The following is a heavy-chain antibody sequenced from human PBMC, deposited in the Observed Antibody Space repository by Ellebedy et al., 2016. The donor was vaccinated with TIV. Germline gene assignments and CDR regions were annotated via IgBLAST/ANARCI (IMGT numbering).Heavy chain of an antibody. CDR2: IYYTGST. CDR1: GASFSGYY. CDR3: ARMRYCGGDCWYFDY. Sequence: MPSETLSLTCAVYGASFSGYYWGWIRQPPGKGLEWIGSIYYTGSTYYKPPLKSRVSISVDTSKNQFSLKLSSVTAADTAVYYCARMRYCGGDCWYFDYWGQGTLVTVSS. V-gene: IGHV4-39*01. D-gene: IGHD2-21*02. J-gene: IGHJ4*02.